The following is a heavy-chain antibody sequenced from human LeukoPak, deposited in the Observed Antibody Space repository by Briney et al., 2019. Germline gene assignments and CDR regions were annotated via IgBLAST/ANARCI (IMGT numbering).Heavy chain of an antibody. CDR1: GFTFSSSA. D-gene: IGHD3-10*01. V-gene: IGHV3-23*01. CDR3: AKERGSGSYYDYYYYMDV. Sequence: EGSLRLSCAASGFTFSSSAMSWVRQAPGKGLEWVSAISGSGGSTYYADSVKGRFTISRDNSKNTLYLQMNSLRADDTAVYYCAKERGSGSYYDYYYYMDVWGKGTTVTVSS. CDR2: ISGSGGST. J-gene: IGHJ6*03.